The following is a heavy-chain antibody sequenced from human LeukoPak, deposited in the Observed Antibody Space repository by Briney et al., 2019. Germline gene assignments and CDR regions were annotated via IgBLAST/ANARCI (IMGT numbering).Heavy chain of an antibody. J-gene: IGHJ4*02. Sequence: VGSLRLSCAASVFTSCSYWMSWVRQAPGKGRECVGNINQDGSDKYYVDSLKGGFTISRHNTKKSMYLQINSLRAEDTAVYYCVGGDYWGQGTLVTVSS. CDR2: INQDGSDK. CDR3: VGGDY. CDR1: VFTSCSYW. V-gene: IGHV3-7*01.